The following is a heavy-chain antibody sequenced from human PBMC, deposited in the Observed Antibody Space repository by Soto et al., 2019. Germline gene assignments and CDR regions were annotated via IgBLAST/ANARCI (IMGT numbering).Heavy chain of an antibody. Sequence: ASVKVSCKASGFTFTSSAMQWVRQARGQRLEWIGWIVVGSGNTNYAQKFQERVTITRDMSTSTAYMELSSLRSEDTAVYYCARDSGYSSSWSGAYFDYWGQGTLVTVSS. CDR2: IVVGSGNT. J-gene: IGHJ4*02. V-gene: IGHV1-58*02. D-gene: IGHD6-13*01. CDR3: ARDSGYSSSWSGAYFDY. CDR1: GFTFTSSA.